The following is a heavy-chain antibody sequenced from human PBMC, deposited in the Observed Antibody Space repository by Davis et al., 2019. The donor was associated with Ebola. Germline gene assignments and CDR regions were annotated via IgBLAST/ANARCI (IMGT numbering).Heavy chain of an antibody. Sequence: MPSETLSLTCAVSGGSISSGGYSWSWIRQPPGKGLEWIGYIYHSGSTYYNPSLKSRVTISVDRSKNQFSLKLSSVTAADTAVYYCARGNWFDPWGQGTLVTVSS. CDR1: GGSISSGGYS. CDR3: ARGNWFDP. V-gene: IGHV4-30-2*01. CDR2: IYHSGST. J-gene: IGHJ5*02.